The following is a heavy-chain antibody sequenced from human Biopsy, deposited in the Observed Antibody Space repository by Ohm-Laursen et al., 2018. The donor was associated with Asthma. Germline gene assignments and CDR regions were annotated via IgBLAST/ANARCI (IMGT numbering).Heavy chain of an antibody. V-gene: IGHV4-59*12. CDR1: GVSIRSYY. J-gene: IGHJ2*01. CDR3: ARAIGTGDWYFDV. D-gene: IGHD1-1*01. CDR2: IHYSGST. Sequence: SDTLSLTCTVSGVSIRSYYWTWIRQPPGKGLGWIGNIHYSGSTYSNPSLKSRVTISVDTSKKQISLRLTSVTAADTAVYYCARAIGTGDWYFDVWGRGTLVTVSS.